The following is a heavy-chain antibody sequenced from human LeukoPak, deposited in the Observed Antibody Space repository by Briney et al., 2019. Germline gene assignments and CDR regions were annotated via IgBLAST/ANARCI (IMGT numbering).Heavy chain of an antibody. CDR1: GGSISSSSYY. J-gene: IGHJ5*02. V-gene: IGHV4-39*07. CDR2: IYYSGST. Sequence: PSETLSLTCTVSGGSISSSSYYWGWIRQPPGKGLEWIGSIYYSGSTYYNPSLKSRVTISVDTSKNQFSLKLSSVTAADTAVYYCARVGGYCSGGSCYSVVNWFDPWGQGTLVTVSS. CDR3: ARVGGYCSGGSCYSVVNWFDP. D-gene: IGHD2-15*01.